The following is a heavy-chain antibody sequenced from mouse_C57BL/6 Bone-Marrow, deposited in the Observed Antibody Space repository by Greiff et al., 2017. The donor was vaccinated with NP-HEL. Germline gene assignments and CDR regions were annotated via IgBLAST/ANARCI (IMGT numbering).Heavy chain of an antibody. Sequence: EVKLMESGGGLVQPGGSLKLSCAASGFTFSDYGMAWVRQAPRKGPEWVAFISNLAYSIYYADTVTGRFPISRENAKNTLYLEMSSLRSEDTAMYYCARHGTTHWYFDVWGTGTTVTVSS. D-gene: IGHD1-1*01. CDR1: GFTFSDYG. V-gene: IGHV5-15*01. CDR3: ARHGTTHWYFDV. CDR2: ISNLAYSI. J-gene: IGHJ1*03.